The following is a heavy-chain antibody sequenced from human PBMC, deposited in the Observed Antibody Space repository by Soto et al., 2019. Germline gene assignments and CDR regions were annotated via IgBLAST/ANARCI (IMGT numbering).Heavy chain of an antibody. CDR2: ISAYNGNT. CDR3: ARDKGWEPTDY. Sequence: QAPGQGLEWMGWISAYNGNTNYAQKLQGRVTMTTDTSTSTAYMELRSLRSDDTAVYYCARDKGWEPTDYWGQGTLVTVSS. J-gene: IGHJ4*02. V-gene: IGHV1-18*01. D-gene: IGHD1-26*01.